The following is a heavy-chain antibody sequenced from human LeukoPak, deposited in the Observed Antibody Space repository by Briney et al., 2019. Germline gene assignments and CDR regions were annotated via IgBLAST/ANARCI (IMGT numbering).Heavy chain of an antibody. D-gene: IGHD3-9*01. V-gene: IGHV3-53*01. Sequence: GGSLRLSCAASGFSVINNYMSWVRQAPGKGLEWISVIYSNGNTYHADSVKGRFTISRDNSQNTLYLQMNRLRAEDTAVYYCARDRGYDPLTGFSEVLFSDFWGQGALVTVSS. CDR1: GFSVINNY. CDR2: IYSNGNT. CDR3: ARDRGYDPLTGFSEVLFSDF. J-gene: IGHJ4*02.